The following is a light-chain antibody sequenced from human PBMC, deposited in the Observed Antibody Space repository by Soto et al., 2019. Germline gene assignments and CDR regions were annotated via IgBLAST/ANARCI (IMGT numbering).Light chain of an antibody. Sequence: DLQMTQSPSTLSASVGDRVTITCRASQSISSWLAWYQRKPGKAPKILIYDASTLESGVPSRFSGSGSGTEFTLTISSLQPDDFATYYCQQYNSYLTFGGGTKVEIK. V-gene: IGKV1-5*01. CDR2: DAS. CDR1: QSISSW. J-gene: IGKJ4*01. CDR3: QQYNSYLT.